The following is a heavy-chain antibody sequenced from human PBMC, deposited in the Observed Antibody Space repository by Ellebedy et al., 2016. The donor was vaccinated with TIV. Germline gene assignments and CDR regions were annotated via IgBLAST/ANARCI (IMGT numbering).Heavy chain of an antibody. V-gene: IGHV3-23*01. CDR3: AKDIDYGSGSISYFDY. D-gene: IGHD3-10*01. Sequence: GESLKISCAASGFTFSSYAMSWVRQAPGKGLEWVSAISGSGGSTYYADSVKGRFTISRDNSKNTLYLQMNSLRAEDTAVYYCAKDIDYGSGSISYFDYWGQGTLVTVSS. CDR2: ISGSGGST. CDR1: GFTFSSYA. J-gene: IGHJ4*02.